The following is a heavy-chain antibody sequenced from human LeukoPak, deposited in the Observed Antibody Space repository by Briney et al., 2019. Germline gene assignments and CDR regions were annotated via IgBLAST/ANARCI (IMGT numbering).Heavy chain of an antibody. D-gene: IGHD4-17*01. J-gene: IGHJ4*02. CDR2: ISTSNTYI. Sequence: GGSLRLSCTASGFIFSSYSMNWVRQAPGKGLEWVSSISTSNTYILYADSGKGRFTISRDNAKNSLYLQMNSLRAEDTAVYYCARGGVTVTTARDWGQGTLVTVSS. V-gene: IGHV3-21*01. CDR1: GFIFSSYS. CDR3: ARGGVTVTTARD.